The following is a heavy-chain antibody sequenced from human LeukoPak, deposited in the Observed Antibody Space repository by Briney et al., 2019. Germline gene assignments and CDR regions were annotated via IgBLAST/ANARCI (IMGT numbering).Heavy chain of an antibody. CDR2: ISGSSSTI. D-gene: IGHD1-26*01. Sequence: GGSLRLSCAASGFTFSSYSMNWVGQAPGKGLEWVSYISGSSSTIYYADSVKGRFTISRDNAKNSLYLQMNSLRDEDTAVYYCARAYIVGVHIGYWGQGTLVTVSS. V-gene: IGHV3-48*02. CDR1: GFTFSSYS. J-gene: IGHJ4*02. CDR3: ARAYIVGVHIGY.